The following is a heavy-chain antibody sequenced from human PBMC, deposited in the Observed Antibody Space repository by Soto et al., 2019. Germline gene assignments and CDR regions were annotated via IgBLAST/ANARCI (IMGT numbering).Heavy chain of an antibody. CDR2: IYPGDSDT. CDR3: ARHGGYGQGYYYYYGMDV. D-gene: IGHD5-18*01. V-gene: IGHV5-51*01. J-gene: IGHJ6*02. Sequence: GESLKISCKGSGYSFTSYWIGWVRQMPGKGLEWMGIIYPGDSDTRYSPSFQGQVTISADKSISTAYLPWSSLKASDTAMYYCARHGGYGQGYYYYYGMDVWGQGTTVTVSS. CDR1: GYSFTSYW.